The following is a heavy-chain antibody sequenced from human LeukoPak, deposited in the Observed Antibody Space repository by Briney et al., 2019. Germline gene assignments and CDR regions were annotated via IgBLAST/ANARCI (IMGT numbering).Heavy chain of an antibody. J-gene: IGHJ4*02. V-gene: IGHV3-74*03. Sequence: GGSLRLSCTDSGFTFSTYWINGVRHSPGKGVVWVSLINGYGSTTPHADSVNGPFTISRDNAKNTAYLQMNSLRDEDTAVYFCASDYPGSPDYWGQGTLVTVSA. CDR1: GFTFSTYW. D-gene: IGHD3-10*01. CDR3: ASDYPGSPDY. CDR2: INGYGSTT.